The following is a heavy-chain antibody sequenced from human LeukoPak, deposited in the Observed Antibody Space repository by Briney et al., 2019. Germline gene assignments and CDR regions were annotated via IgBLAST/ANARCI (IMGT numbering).Heavy chain of an antibody. J-gene: IGHJ6*03. D-gene: IGHD1-26*01. V-gene: IGHV4-59*01. CDR2: IYYSGST. Sequence: PSETLSLTCTVSGGSISSYYWSWIRQPPGKGLEWIGYIYYSGSTNYNPSLKSRVTISVDTSKNQFSLKLSSVTAADTAVYYCARAPGGSHYYYYYMDVWGKGTTVTVSS. CDR1: GGSISSYY. CDR3: ARAPGGSHYYYYYMDV.